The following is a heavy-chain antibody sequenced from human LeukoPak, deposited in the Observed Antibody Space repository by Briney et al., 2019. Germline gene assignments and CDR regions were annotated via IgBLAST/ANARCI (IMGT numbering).Heavy chain of an antibody. D-gene: IGHD3-10*01. CDR3: ATNYGSGSYYILVY. Sequence: SETLSLTCAVSGYSISSGYYWGWIRQPPGKGLEWIGNIYHSGSTYYNPSLKSRVTISLDTSKNQFSLELSSVTAADTAVYYCATNYGSGSYYILVYWGQGTLVTGSS. CDR1: GYSISSGYY. J-gene: IGHJ4*02. V-gene: IGHV4-38-2*01. CDR2: IYHSGST.